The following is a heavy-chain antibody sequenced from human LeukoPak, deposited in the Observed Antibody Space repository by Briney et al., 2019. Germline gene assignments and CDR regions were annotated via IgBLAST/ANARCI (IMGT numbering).Heavy chain of an antibody. Sequence: GSLRLSCAASGFIFSSYGMHWVCQAPGKGLEWVAFIRYDGSIKYYTDSVKGRFTISRDNAKNSLYLQMNSLRAEDTAVYYCALVNDYGDYGGAFDYWGQGTLVTVSS. CDR3: ALVNDYGDYGGAFDY. D-gene: IGHD4-17*01. V-gene: IGHV3-30*02. J-gene: IGHJ4*02. CDR1: GFIFSSYG. CDR2: IRYDGSIK.